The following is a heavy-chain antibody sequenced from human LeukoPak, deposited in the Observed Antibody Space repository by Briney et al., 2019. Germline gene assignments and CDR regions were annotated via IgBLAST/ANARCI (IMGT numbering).Heavy chain of an antibody. CDR1: GFTFSSYA. Sequence: PGGSLRLSCAASGFTFSSYAMSWVRQAPGKGLEWVSAISGSGGSTYYADSVKGRFTISRDNSKNTLYLQMSSLRAEDTAVYYCAKSRRDIVVVPAAIFRGQGTLVTVSS. CDR3: AKSRRDIVVVPAAIF. D-gene: IGHD2-2*01. V-gene: IGHV3-23*01. J-gene: IGHJ4*02. CDR2: ISGSGGST.